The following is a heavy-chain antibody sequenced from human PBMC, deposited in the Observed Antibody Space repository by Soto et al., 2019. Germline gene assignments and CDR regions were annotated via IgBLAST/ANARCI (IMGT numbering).Heavy chain of an antibody. CDR1: GYTFTSYG. D-gene: IGHD3-3*01. Sequence: GASVKVSCKASGYTFTSYGISWVRQAPGQGLEWMGWISAYNGNTNYAQKLQGRVTMTTDTSTSTAYMELRSLRSDDTAVYYCARVTSDLLLRFLEWFPDYWGQGTLVTVSS. V-gene: IGHV1-18*01. CDR3: ARVTSDLLLRFLEWFPDY. CDR2: ISAYNGNT. J-gene: IGHJ4*02.